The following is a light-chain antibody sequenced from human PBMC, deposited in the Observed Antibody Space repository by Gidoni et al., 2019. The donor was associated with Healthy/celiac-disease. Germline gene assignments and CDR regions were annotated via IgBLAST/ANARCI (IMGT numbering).Light chain of an antibody. J-gene: IGKJ3*01. CDR2: AAS. CDR3: QQSYSTLT. V-gene: IGKV1-39*01. CDR1: QSISSY. Sequence: DIQMTQSPSSLSASVGDRVTITCRASQSISSYLNWYQQKPGKAPKLLIYAASSLQRGVPPRFSGSGSGTDFTLTISSLQPEDFATYYCQQSYSTLTFGPGTKVDIK.